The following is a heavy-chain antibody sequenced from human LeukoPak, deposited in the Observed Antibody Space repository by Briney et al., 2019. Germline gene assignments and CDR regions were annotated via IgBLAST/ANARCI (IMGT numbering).Heavy chain of an antibody. Sequence: GGSLRLSCAASGFTFDDYAMHWVRQAPGKGLEWVSGISWNSGSIGYADSVKGRFTISRDNAKNSLYLQMNSLRAEDTALYYCAKGRGYELPLDNWGQGTLVTVSS. D-gene: IGHD2-2*01. V-gene: IGHV3-9*01. CDR3: AKGRGYELPLDN. J-gene: IGHJ4*02. CDR1: GFTFDDYA. CDR2: ISWNSGSI.